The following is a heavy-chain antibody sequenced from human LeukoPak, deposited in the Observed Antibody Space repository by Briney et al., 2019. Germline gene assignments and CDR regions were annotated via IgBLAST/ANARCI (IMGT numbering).Heavy chain of an antibody. V-gene: IGHV1-69*13. Sequence: ASVKVSCKASGGTFSRNAISWVRQAPGQGLEWMGGIIPIFGTANYAQKFQGRVTITADEPTSTAYMELSSLRSEDTAVYYCARDLRNYYDSSGLNWFDPWGQGTLVTVSS. J-gene: IGHJ5*02. CDR2: IIPIFGTA. CDR1: GGTFSRNA. D-gene: IGHD3-22*01. CDR3: ARDLRNYYDSSGLNWFDP.